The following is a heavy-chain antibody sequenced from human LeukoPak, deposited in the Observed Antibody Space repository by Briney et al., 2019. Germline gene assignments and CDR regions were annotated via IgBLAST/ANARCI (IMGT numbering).Heavy chain of an antibody. Sequence: SETLSLTCTVSGGSISSGSYYWSWIRQPAGKGLEWIGRIYTSGSTNYNPSLKSRVTITVDTSKNQFSLKLSSVTAADTAVYYCARVWVRSGGSCYDPWGQGTLVTVSS. CDR3: ARVWVRSGGSCYDP. CDR1: GGSISSGSYY. CDR2: IYTSGST. J-gene: IGHJ5*02. V-gene: IGHV4-61*02. D-gene: IGHD2-15*01.